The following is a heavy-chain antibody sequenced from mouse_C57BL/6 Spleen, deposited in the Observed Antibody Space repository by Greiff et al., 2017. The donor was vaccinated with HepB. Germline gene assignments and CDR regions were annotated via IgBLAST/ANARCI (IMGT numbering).Heavy chain of an antibody. J-gene: IGHJ4*01. D-gene: IGHD2-2*01. V-gene: IGHV5-17*01. Sequence: EVQGVESGGGLVKPGGSLKLSCAASGFTFSDYGMHWVRQAPEKGLEWVAYISSGSSTIYYADTVKGRFTISRDNAKNTLFLQRTSLRYEDTAMYYCARDGYDVNYAMDYWGQGTSVTVSS. CDR1: GFTFSDYG. CDR3: ARDGYDVNYAMDY. CDR2: ISSGSSTI.